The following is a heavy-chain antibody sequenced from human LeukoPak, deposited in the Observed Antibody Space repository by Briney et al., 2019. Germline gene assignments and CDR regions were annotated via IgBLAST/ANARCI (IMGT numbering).Heavy chain of an antibody. CDR3: ARGRREVVVVVAATRRSWFDP. D-gene: IGHD2-15*01. V-gene: IGHV4-34*01. Sequence: SETLSLTCAVYGGSFSGYYWSWIRQPPGKGLEWIGEINHSGSTNYNPSLKSRVTISVDTSKNQFSLKLSSVTAADTAVYYCARGRREVVVVVAATRRSWFDPWAREPWSPSPQ. CDR1: GGSFSGYY. J-gene: IGHJ5*02. CDR2: INHSGST.